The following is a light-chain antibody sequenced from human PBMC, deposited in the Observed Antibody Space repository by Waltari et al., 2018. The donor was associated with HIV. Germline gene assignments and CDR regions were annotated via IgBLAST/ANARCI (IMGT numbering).Light chain of an antibody. Sequence: EMALTQSPGTLSLFPGDRPTISCRASQSVSRCYLAWYQQKPYQAPRLLIYGASSRATGIPDRFSGSWSGTDFTLTISRLEPDDFAVYYCQHYGSSPPYSFGQGTKLEIK. CDR3: QHYGSSPPYS. CDR1: QSVSRCY. J-gene: IGKJ2*03. CDR2: GAS. V-gene: IGKV3-20*01.